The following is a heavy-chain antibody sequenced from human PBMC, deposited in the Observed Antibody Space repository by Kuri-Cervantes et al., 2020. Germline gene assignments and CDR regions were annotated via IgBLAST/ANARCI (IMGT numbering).Heavy chain of an antibody. V-gene: IGHV4-59*08. Sequence: SETLSLTCTVSGGSISSYYWSWIRQPPGKGLEWIGYIYYSGSTNYNPSLKSRVTISVDTSKNQFSLKLSSVTAADTAVYYCARRSTDTAMVFDYWGQGTLVTVSS. CDR2: IYYSGST. CDR1: GGSISSYY. D-gene: IGHD5-18*01. CDR3: ARRSTDTAMVFDY. J-gene: IGHJ4*02.